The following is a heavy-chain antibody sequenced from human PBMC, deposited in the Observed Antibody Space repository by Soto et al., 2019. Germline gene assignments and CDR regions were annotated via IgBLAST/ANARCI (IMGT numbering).Heavy chain of an antibody. Sequence: KTSETLSLTCAVYGGSFSGYYWSWIRQPPGKGLEWIGEINHSGSTNYNPSLKSRVTISVDTSKNQFSLKLSPVTAADTAVYYCARGKHMYYDFWSGYPGGVWFDPWGQGTLVTVSS. V-gene: IGHV4-34*01. D-gene: IGHD3-3*01. J-gene: IGHJ5*02. CDR2: INHSGST. CDR1: GGSFSGYY. CDR3: ARGKHMYYDFWSGYPGGVWFDP.